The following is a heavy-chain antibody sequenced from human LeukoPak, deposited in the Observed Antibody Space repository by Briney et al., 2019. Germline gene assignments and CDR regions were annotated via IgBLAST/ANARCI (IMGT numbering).Heavy chain of an antibody. V-gene: IGHV1-8*03. CDR3: ATSGYSSSSYRIDAFDI. Sequence: ASVKVSCKASGYTFTSYDINWVRQATGQGLEWMGWMNPNSGNTGYAQKFQGRVTITRNTSISTAYMELSSLRSEDTAVYYCATSGYSSSSYRIDAFDIWGQGTMVTVSS. D-gene: IGHD6-6*01. CDR1: GYTFTSYD. J-gene: IGHJ3*02. CDR2: MNPNSGNT.